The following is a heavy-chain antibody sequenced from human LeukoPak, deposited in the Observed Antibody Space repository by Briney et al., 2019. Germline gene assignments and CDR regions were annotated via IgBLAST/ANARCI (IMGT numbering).Heavy chain of an antibody. J-gene: IGHJ3*02. V-gene: IGHV3-23*01. Sequence: QPGGSLRLACAASGFTFGNYAMSWVRQAPGKGLEWVSTISPNGGSTYYADSVKGRLTTSRDNSKNTLYLQMNSLSAEDTAIYYCARDYYYDSSGYSPAHAFDIWGQGTMVTVSS. CDR1: GFTFGNYA. D-gene: IGHD3-22*01. CDR3: ARDYYYDSSGYSPAHAFDI. CDR2: ISPNGGST.